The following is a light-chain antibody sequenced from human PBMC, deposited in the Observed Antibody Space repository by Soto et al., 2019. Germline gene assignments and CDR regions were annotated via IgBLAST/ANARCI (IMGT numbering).Light chain of an antibody. CDR1: QSISTY. Sequence: DIQMTQSPSSLSASVGDRVTITCRASQSISTYLSWYQQKPGKVPKLLIYGASSLQTGVPSRFSGSGSGTEFIFTISSLQPEDFATYYCQQYHSSPTWTFGQGTKGDIK. CDR3: QQYHSSPTWT. J-gene: IGKJ1*01. V-gene: IGKV1-39*01. CDR2: GAS.